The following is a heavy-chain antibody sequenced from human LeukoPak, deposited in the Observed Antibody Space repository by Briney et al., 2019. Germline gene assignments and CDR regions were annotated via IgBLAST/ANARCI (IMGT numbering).Heavy chain of an antibody. D-gene: IGHD6-19*01. Sequence: EASVKVSCKASGYTFTSYGISWVRQAPGQGLEWMGWISAYNGNTNYAQKLQGRVTMTTDTSTSTAYMELRSLRSDDTAVYYCARDPGLSGEGSGWFWGQGTLVTVSS. CDR3: ARDPGLSGEGSGWF. J-gene: IGHJ4*02. CDR1: GYTFTSYG. CDR2: ISAYNGNT. V-gene: IGHV1-18*01.